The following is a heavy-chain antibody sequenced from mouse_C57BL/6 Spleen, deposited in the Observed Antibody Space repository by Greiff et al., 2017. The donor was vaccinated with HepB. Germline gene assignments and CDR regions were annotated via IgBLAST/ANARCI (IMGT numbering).Heavy chain of an antibody. Sequence: EVMLVESGGDLVKPGGSLKLSCAASGFTFSSYGMSWVRQTPDKRLEWVATISSGGSYTYYPDSVKGRFTISRDNAKNTLYLQRSSLKSEDTAMYYCARQGAAQGFAYWGQGTLVTVSA. V-gene: IGHV5-6*01. D-gene: IGHD3-2*02. CDR2: ISSGGSYT. CDR3: ARQGAAQGFAY. CDR1: GFTFSSYG. J-gene: IGHJ3*01.